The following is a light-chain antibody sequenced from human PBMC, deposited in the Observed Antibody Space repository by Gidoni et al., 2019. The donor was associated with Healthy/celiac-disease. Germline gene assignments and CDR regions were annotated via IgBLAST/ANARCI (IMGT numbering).Light chain of an antibody. CDR2: CAS. V-gene: IGKV4-1*01. CDR3: QQYYSTPPT. CDR1: QSVLYSSNHNNY. J-gene: IGKJ2*01. Sequence: DIVMTQSPDPLAVSLGERATINCNSSQSVLYSSNHNNYLAWYQQKPGQPPKLLIYCASTRESGVPDRFSGSGSGTDFTLTISSLQAEDVAVYYCQQYYSTPPTFGQXTKLEIK.